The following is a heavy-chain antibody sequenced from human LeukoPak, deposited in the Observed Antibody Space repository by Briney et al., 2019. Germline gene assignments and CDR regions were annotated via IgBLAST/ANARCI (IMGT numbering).Heavy chain of an antibody. V-gene: IGHV4-59*01. D-gene: IGHD5-24*01. Sequence: SETLSLTCTVSGGSICSYYWSWIRQPPGKGLEWIGYIYYSGSTNYNPSLKSRVAISVDTSKNRFSLKLSSVTAADTAVYYCARVAEMATAALFDYWGQGTLVTVSS. CDR1: GGSICSYY. J-gene: IGHJ4*02. CDR2: IYYSGST. CDR3: ARVAEMATAALFDY.